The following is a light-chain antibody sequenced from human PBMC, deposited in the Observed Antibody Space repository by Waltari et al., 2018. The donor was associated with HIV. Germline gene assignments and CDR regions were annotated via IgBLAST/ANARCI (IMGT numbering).Light chain of an antibody. V-gene: IGLV7-46*01. J-gene: IGLJ3*02. CDR1: TGPVTNAPY. CDR2: DTT. CDR3: LLSYNGARV. Sequence: QAVVTQEPSLTVSPGGTVTLTCHSSTGPVTNAPYPYWLQQRPGPAPITLILDTTKRHSWTPARFSGSLLGGKAALTLSGAQSEDEAEYYCLLSYNGARVFGGGTKVTVL.